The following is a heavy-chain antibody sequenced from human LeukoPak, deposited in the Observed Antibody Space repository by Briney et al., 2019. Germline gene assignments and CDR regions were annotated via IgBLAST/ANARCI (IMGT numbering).Heavy chain of an antibody. V-gene: IGHV4-59*01. D-gene: IGHD6-13*01. CDR1: GGSISSYY. J-gene: IGHJ1*01. CDR3: ARDHGIAAAGTGYFQH. CDR2: IYYSGST. Sequence: PSETLSLTCTVSGGSISSYYWSWIRQPPGKGLEWIGYIYYSGSTNYNPSLKSRVTISVDTSKNQFSLKLSSVTAADTAVYYCARDHGIAAAGTGYFQHWGQGTLVTVSS.